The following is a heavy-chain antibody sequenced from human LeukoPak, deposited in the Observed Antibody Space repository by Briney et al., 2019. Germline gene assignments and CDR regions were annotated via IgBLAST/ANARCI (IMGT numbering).Heavy chain of an antibody. CDR3: ARDRGSGWSEGFDY. J-gene: IGHJ4*02. Sequence: GASVKVSCKASGYTFANYGISWVRQAPGQGLEWMGWIRAYNGNTNYAQKFQDRVTMTTDTFTSTAYMELTSLRSDDTAVYYCARDRGSGWSEGFDYWGQGTLLTVSS. CDR1: GYTFANYG. D-gene: IGHD6-19*01. V-gene: IGHV1-18*01. CDR2: IRAYNGNT.